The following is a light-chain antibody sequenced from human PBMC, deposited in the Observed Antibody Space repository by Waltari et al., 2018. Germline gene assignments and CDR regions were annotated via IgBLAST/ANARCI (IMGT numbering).Light chain of an antibody. V-gene: IGKV4-1*01. CDR2: WAS. CDR1: QSLLFSSNHKNY. Sequence: DIVMTQSPDSLALSLGERATINCRSSQSLLFSSNHKNYLAWYQKKPGQPPKLLIYWASTRDSGVPVRFSGSGSGTDFTLTISGLQAEDVAVYYCQQYFTTPRAFGQGTKVEIK. J-gene: IGKJ1*01. CDR3: QQYFTTPRA.